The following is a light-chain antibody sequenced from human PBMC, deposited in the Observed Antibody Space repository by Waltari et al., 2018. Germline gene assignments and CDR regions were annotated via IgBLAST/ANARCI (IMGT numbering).Light chain of an antibody. CDR3: QQYNSFSRT. J-gene: IGKJ1*01. CDR2: KAS. Sequence: DIQMTQSPSTLSASIGDRVTITCRASQSISSSLAWYQQNPGKAPKLLIYKASTLESGVPSRFSGSGSGTEFTLTISSLQPGDFATDYCQQYNSFSRTFGQGTKVDIK. V-gene: IGKV1-5*03. CDR1: QSISSS.